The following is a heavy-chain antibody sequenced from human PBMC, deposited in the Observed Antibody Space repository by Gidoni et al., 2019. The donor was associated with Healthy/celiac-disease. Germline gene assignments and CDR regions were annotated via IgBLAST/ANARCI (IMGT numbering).Heavy chain of an antibody. CDR2: IYTSGST. CDR3: ARDESIVGVSLPGGFDP. J-gene: IGHJ5*02. D-gene: IGHD1-26*01. CDR1: GGSISSYY. Sequence: QVQLQESGPGLVKPSETLSLPCTVSGGSISSYYWSWIRQPAGKGLEWIGRIYTSGSTNYNPSLKSRVTMSVDTSKNQFSLKLSSVTAADTAVYYCARDESIVGVSLPGGFDPWGQGTLVTVSS. V-gene: IGHV4-4*07.